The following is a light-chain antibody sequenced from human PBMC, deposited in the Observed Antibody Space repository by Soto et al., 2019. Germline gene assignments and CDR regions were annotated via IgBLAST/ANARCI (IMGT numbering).Light chain of an antibody. CDR1: QGIDTY. V-gene: IGKV1-27*01. CDR3: QKYTRAPFT. J-gene: IGKJ3*01. Sequence: DIQMTQSPSSLSAAVGDRVTITCRASQGIDTYLAWYQQKPGQVPKLLIYDASTLQSGVPSRFSGSGSGADFTLTISSRQPEDVATFYCQKYTRAPFTFGRGTKVDIK. CDR2: DAS.